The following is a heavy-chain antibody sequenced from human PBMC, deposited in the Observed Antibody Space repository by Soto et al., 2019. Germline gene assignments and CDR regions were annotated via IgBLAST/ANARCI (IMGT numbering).Heavy chain of an antibody. CDR2: IYYSGST. V-gene: IGHV4-59*01. CDR3: ARGDVDTAIVA. D-gene: IGHD5-18*01. CDR1: GGSISSYY. Sequence: PSETLSLTCTVSGGSISSYYWSWIRQPPGKGLEWIGYIYYSGSTNYNPSLKSRVTISVDTSKNQFSLKLSSVTAADTAVYYCARGDVDTAIVAWGQGTLVTVSS. J-gene: IGHJ5*02.